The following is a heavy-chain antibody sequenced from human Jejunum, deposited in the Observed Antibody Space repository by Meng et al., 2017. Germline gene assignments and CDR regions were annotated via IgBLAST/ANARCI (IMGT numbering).Heavy chain of an antibody. CDR1: GGSISDYY. CDR3: ARGNEYSNYGADF. J-gene: IGHJ4*02. CDR2: INDSGST. Sequence: QVKLQQWGAGLLKPSETLSLICAVYGGSISDYYWTWIRQPPGKGLEWIGEINDSGSTNYNPSLKSRVTISVDTSKSQFYLRVSSVTAADTAVYYCARGNEYSNYGADFWGQGTLVTVSS. D-gene: IGHD4-11*01. V-gene: IGHV4-34*01.